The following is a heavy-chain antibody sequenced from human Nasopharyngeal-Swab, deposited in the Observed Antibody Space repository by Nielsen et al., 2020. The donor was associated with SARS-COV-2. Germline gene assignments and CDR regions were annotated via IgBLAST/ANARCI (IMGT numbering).Heavy chain of an antibody. D-gene: IGHD6-19*01. V-gene: IGHV3-11*01. Sequence: GESLKISCAASGFSFSDYYMSWIRQAPGKGLECVSYITSGGSIIYTADSVKGRFTISRDNAKNSLYLLMNSLRAEDTAVYYGAREYSSGWYGRWFDPWGQGTLVTVSS. J-gene: IGHJ5*02. CDR3: AREYSSGWYGRWFDP. CDR1: GFSFSDYY. CDR2: ITSGGSII.